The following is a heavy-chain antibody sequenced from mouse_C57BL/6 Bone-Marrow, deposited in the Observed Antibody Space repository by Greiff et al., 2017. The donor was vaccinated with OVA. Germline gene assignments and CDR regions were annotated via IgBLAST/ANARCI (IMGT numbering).Heavy chain of an antibody. CDR2: IDPENGDT. V-gene: IGHV14-4*01. D-gene: IGHD2-4*01. CDR1: GFNIKDDY. J-gene: IGHJ4*01. CDR3: TTWDYGYAMDY. Sequence: VQLKESGAELVRPGASVKLSCTASGFNIKDDYMHWVKQRPEQGLEWIGWIDPENGDTEYASKFQGKATITADTSSNTAYLQLSSLTSEDTAVYCCTTWDYGYAMDYWGQGTSVTVSS.